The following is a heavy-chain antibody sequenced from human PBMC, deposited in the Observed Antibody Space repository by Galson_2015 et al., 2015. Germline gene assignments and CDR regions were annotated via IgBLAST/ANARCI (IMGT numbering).Heavy chain of an antibody. V-gene: IGHV1-69*02. J-gene: IGHJ6*02. CDR3: ASSYGKIMPEIRYYGMDV. CDR2: IIPILGIA. D-gene: IGHD3-10*01. CDR1: GGTFSSYT. Sequence: SVKVSCKASGGTFSSYTISWVRQAPGQGLEWMGRIIPILGIANYAQKFQGRVTITADKSTSTAYMVLSSLRSEDTAMYYCASSYGKIMPEIRYYGMDVWGQGTTVTVSS.